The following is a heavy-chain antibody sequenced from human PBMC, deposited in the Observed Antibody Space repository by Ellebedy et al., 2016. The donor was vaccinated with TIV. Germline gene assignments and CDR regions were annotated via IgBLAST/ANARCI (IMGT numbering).Heavy chain of an antibody. CDR2: INQSGRT. J-gene: IGHJ5*02. V-gene: IGHV4-30-2*01. D-gene: IGHD5-18*01. CDR1: GDSVSSGNYY. CDR3: ARGRHSYGYEWLDT. Sequence: LRLXXTVSGDSVSSGNYYWSWIRQPPGKGLEWVGYINQSGRTYYNPSLKSRVTISVDRSRNKFSLELRSVTAADTAVYYCARGRHSYGYEWLDTWGQGTLASVSS.